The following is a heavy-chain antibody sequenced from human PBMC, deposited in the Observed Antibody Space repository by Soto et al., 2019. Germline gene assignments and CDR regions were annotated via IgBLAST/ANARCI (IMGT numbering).Heavy chain of an antibody. CDR2: IWYDGSNK. D-gene: IGHD5-18*01. Sequence: GGSLRLSCAASGFTFSSYGMHWVRQAPGKGLEWVAVIWYDGSNKYYADSVKGRFTISRDNSKNTLYLQMNSLRAEDTAVYYCARVIWDTAMVTNYYYYMDVWGKGTTVTVS. CDR1: GFTFSSYG. V-gene: IGHV3-33*01. CDR3: ARVIWDTAMVTNYYYYMDV. J-gene: IGHJ6*03.